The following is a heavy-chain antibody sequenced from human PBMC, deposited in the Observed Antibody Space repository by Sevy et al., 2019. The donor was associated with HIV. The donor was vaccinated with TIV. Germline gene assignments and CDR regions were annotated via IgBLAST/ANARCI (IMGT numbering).Heavy chain of an antibody. Sequence: ASVKVSCKASGYTFTGYYMHWVRQAPGQGLEWMGWINPNSGGTNYAQMFQGRVTMTRDTSISTAYMELSRLRSDDTAVYYCVGFGERRFDIWGQGTMVTVSS. CDR2: INPNSGGT. CDR1: GYTFTGYY. CDR3: VGFGERRFDI. V-gene: IGHV1-2*02. J-gene: IGHJ3*02. D-gene: IGHD3-10*01.